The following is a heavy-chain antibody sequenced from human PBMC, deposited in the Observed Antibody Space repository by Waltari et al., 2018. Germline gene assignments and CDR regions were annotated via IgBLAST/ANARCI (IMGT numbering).Heavy chain of an antibody. Sequence: QLQLQESAPGLVKPPEPLSLPCTVSGGPISSYYWSWIRQPPGKGLEWIGYIYYSGSTNYNPSLKSRVTISVDTSKNQFSLKLSSVTAADTAVYYCARGSMGAFDPWGQGTLVTVSS. CDR2: IYYSGST. J-gene: IGHJ5*02. V-gene: IGHV4-59*01. CDR3: ARGSMGAFDP. CDR1: GGPISSYY. D-gene: IGHD3-16*01.